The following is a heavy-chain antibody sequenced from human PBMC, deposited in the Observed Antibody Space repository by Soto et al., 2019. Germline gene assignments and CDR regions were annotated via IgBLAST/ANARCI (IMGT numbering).Heavy chain of an antibody. Sequence: QVQLVQSGAEVKKPWASVKVSCKASGYTFTTYDINWVRQATGQRLEWVGWMNPKSGYTGFAQNFQGRLSMTRDTSISTAYMELSSLRSEDTAVYYCVRVFGSIDYWGQGTLVTVSS. J-gene: IGHJ4*02. CDR1: GYTFTTYD. CDR3: VRVFGSIDY. V-gene: IGHV1-8*01. CDR2: MNPKSGYT. D-gene: IGHD3-10*02.